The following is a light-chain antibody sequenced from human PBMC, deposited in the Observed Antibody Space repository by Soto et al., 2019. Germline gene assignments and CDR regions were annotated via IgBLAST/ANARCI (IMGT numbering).Light chain of an antibody. CDR3: QQYGSSGT. CDR1: QSVSSSS. J-gene: IGKJ1*01. Sequence: ETLLTQSPGTLSWSPGERATLSCGASQSVSSSSLAWYQQRPGQAPRLLIYGTSSRATGIPDRLSGSGSGTEFTLTISSMKSVDSAVYYCQQYGSSGTFGQGTKVDIK. V-gene: IGKV3-20*01. CDR2: GTS.